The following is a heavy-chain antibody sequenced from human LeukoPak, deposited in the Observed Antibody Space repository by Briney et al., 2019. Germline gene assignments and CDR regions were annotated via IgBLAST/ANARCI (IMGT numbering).Heavy chain of an antibody. V-gene: IGHV4-39*01. Sequence: SETLSLTCTVSGGSISSSSYYWGWIRQPPGKGLEWIGSIYYSGSTYYNPPLKSRVTISVDTSKNQFSLKLSSATAADTAVYYCASAVEQQLGDDAFDIWGQGTMVTVSS. CDR3: ASAVEQQLGDDAFDI. CDR1: GGSISSSSYY. D-gene: IGHD6-13*01. J-gene: IGHJ3*02. CDR2: IYYSGST.